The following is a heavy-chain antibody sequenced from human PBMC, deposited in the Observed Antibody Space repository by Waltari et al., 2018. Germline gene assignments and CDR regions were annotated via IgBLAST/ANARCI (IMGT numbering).Heavy chain of an antibody. CDR3: AKDEYDILTGWYY. CDR1: GFTFSSYA. V-gene: IGHV3-23*03. CDR2: IYSGGST. Sequence: EVQLLESGGGLVQPGGSLRLSCAASGFTFSSYAMSWVRQAPGKGLEWVSVIYSGGSTYYADSVKGRFTISRDNSKNTLYLQMNSLRAEDTAVYYCAKDEYDILTGWYYWGQGTLVTVSS. D-gene: IGHD3-9*01. J-gene: IGHJ4*02.